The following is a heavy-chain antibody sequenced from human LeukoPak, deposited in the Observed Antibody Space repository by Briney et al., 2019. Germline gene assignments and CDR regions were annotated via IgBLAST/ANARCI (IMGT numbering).Heavy chain of an antibody. CDR2: IKQDGSEK. CDR1: GFTVSSNY. J-gene: IGHJ4*02. V-gene: IGHV3-7*01. CDR3: VFGAGYSDY. D-gene: IGHD4/OR15-4a*01. Sequence: GGSLRLSCAASGFTVSSNYMSWVRQAPGKGLEWVASIKQDGSEKYYVDSVKGRVTISRDNAKNSLYLQMNSLRAEDTAVYARVFGAGYSDYWGQGTLVTVSS.